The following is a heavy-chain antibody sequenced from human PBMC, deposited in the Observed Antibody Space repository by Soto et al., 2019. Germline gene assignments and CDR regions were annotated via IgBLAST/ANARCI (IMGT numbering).Heavy chain of an antibody. J-gene: IGHJ4*02. CDR1: GYTVSSFY. Sequence: QVQLVQSGAEVVKPGASLTISCRASGYTVSSFYLHWVRQAPGQGLEWMGVMRPSDGSTNYAQKFKGRVTLTRATSTNTVYMDLSSLRSDDTAVYYCARGPALRYYDMSGYRGSFEYWGLGTLVTVSS. D-gene: IGHD3-22*01. V-gene: IGHV1-46*01. CDR3: ARGPALRYYDMSGYRGSFEY. CDR2: MRPSDGST.